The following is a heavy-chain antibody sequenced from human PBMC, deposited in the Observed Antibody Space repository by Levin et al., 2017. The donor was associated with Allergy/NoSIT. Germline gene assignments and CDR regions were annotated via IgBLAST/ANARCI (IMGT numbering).Heavy chain of an antibody. CDR3: ARATPGWRYYDSSGSYYFDY. CDR2: IYSGGST. CDR1: GFTISSNY. D-gene: IGHD3-22*01. J-gene: IGHJ4*02. V-gene: IGHV3-53*01. Sequence: GGSLRLSCAASGFTISSNYMSWVRQAPGKGLEWVSVIYSGGSTYYADSVKGRFTISRDNSKNTLYLQMNSLRAEDTAVYYCARATPGWRYYDSSGSYYFDYWGQGTLVTVSS.